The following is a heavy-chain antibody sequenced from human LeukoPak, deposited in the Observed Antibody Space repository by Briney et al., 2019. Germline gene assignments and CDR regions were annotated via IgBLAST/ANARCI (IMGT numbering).Heavy chain of an antibody. J-gene: IGHJ2*01. V-gene: IGHV1-18*01. CDR1: GYTYHSYG. CDR2: ISAYNGNT. D-gene: IGHD6-13*01. Sequence: ASVKVSCKTSGYTYHSYGINWVRQATGQGLEWMGWISAYNGNTKYTQKFQGRVTMTTDTSTSTAYMELRSLRSDDTAVYYCARGASSWYAEWYFDLWGRGTLVTVSS. CDR3: ARGASSWYAEWYFDL.